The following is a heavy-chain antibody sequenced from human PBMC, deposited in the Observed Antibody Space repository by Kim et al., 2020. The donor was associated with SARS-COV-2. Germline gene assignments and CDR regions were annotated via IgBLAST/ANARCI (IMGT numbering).Heavy chain of an antibody. D-gene: IGHD2-15*01. CDR1: GFTFSSYG. CDR2: IWYDGSNK. V-gene: IGHV3-33*01. CDR3: ARGRRLSGHREYCSGGSCDSGRYYYDSRGYKQGHDAFDI. Sequence: GGSLRLSCAASGFTFSSYGMHWVRQAPGKGLEWVAVIWYDGSNKYYADSVKGRFTISRDNSKNTLYLQMNSLRAEDTAVYYCARGRRLSGHREYCSGGSCDSGRYYYDSRGYKQGHDAFDIWGQGTMFTVSS. J-gene: IGHJ3*02.